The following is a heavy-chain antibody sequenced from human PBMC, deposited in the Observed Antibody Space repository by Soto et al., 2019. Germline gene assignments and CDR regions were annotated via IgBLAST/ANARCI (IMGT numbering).Heavy chain of an antibody. V-gene: IGHV3-73*01. J-gene: IGHJ4*02. CDR2: IRSKANSYAT. D-gene: IGHD3-22*01. Sequence: GGSLRLSCAASGFTFSGSAMHWVRQASGKGLEWVGRIRSKANSYATAYAASVKGRFTISRDDSKNTAYLQMNSLKTEDTAVYYCTSVSGYYYDSSGYYYGRARASNFDDWGQGTRVTVSS. CDR3: TSVSGYYYDSSGYYYGRARASNFDD. CDR1: GFTFSGSA.